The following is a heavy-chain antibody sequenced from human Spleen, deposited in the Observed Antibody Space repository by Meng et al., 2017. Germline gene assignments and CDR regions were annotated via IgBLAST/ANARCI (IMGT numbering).Heavy chain of an antibody. J-gene: IGHJ4*02. V-gene: IGHV4-30-2*05. D-gene: IGHD2-15*01. CDR2: TYHSGTA. Sequence: QLQLQESGSGLVKPSQTLSLTCAVPGGSISSGDASWSWIRQPPGRGLEWIGYTYHSGTAYYNPSLKSRVTISVDTSENQFSLSLSSVTAADTAVYYCARWYCSGGTCYFIDYWGQGTLVTVSS. CDR3: ARWYCSGGTCYFIDY. CDR1: GGSISSGDAS.